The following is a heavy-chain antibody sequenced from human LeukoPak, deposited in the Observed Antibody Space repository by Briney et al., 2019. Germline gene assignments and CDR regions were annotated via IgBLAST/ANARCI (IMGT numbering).Heavy chain of an antibody. V-gene: IGHV1-8*01. CDR2: MNPNSGNT. J-gene: IGHJ6*03. CDR1: GYTFTSYD. D-gene: IGHD2-21*02. Sequence: VKVSCKASGYTFTSYDINWVRQATGQGLEWMGWMNPNSGNTGYAQKFQGRVTMTRNTSISTAYLELSSLRSDDTAVYYCARGGRLLLYYYYMDVWGKGTTVTISS. CDR3: ARGGRLLLYYYYMDV.